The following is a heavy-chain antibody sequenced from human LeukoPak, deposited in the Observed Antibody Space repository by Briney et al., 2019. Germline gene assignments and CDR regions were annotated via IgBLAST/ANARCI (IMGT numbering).Heavy chain of an antibody. J-gene: IGHJ4*02. CDR1: GGTFSSYA. D-gene: IGHD3-10*01. V-gene: IGHV1-69*13. CDR3: ARGGSGSYYDFDY. CDR2: IIPIFGTA. Sequence: ASVKVSCKASGGTFSSYAISWVRQAPGQGLEWMGGIIPIFGTANYAQKFQGRVTITADESTSTAYMELSSLRSEDTAVYYCARGGSGSYYDFDYWGQGTLVTVSS.